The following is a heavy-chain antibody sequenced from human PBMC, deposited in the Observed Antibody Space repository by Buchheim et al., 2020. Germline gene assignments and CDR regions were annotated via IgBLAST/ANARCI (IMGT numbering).Heavy chain of an antibody. Sequence: EVQLVESGGGLVQPGGSLRLSCAASGFTFSSYWMSWVRQAPGKGLEWVANIKQDGSEKYYVDSVKGRFTISSDNAKNSLYLQMNSLRAEDTAIYYCAKDESSSGWLYGMDVWGQGTT. V-gene: IGHV3-7*03. CDR2: IKQDGSEK. J-gene: IGHJ6*02. CDR3: AKDESSSGWLYGMDV. D-gene: IGHD6-19*01. CDR1: GFTFSSYW.